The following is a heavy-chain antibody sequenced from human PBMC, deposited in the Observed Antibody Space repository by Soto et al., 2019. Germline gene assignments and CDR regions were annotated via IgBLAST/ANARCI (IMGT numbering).Heavy chain of an antibody. CDR1: GGSISSSNW. CDR2: IYHSGST. J-gene: IGHJ3*02. D-gene: IGHD3-16*02. V-gene: IGHV4-4*02. Sequence: PSETLSLTCAVSGGSISSSNWWSWVRQPPGKGLEWIGEIYHSGSTNYNPSLKSRVTISVDKSKNQFSLKLSSVTAADTAVYYCARVPALYVVVWGTYRLHAFDIWGQGTMVPVSS. CDR3: ARVPALYVVVWGTYRLHAFDI.